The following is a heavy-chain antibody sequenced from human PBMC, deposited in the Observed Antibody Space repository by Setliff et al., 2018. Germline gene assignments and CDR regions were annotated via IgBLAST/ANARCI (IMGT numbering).Heavy chain of an antibody. Sequence: SETLSLTCTVSGDSISSRRNYWGWFRQPAGKGLEWTGHIYTSWSTNYNPSLKSRVTISVDTSKNQFSLTPSSVTAADTAVYYCARLPNYVWGSPVDYWGQGTLVTVSS. D-gene: IGHD3-16*01. J-gene: IGHJ4*02. CDR1: GDSISSRRNY. V-gene: IGHV4-61*09. CDR2: IYTSWST. CDR3: ARLPNYVWGSPVDY.